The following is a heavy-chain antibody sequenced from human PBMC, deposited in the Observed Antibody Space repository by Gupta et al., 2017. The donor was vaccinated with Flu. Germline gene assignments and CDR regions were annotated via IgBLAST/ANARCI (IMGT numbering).Heavy chain of an antibody. D-gene: IGHD4-17*01. CDR2: LWYDESYE. V-gene: IGHV3-33*01. CDR3: ARARFDTVKHFDQ. Sequence: QVKLVESGGGVVQPGRSLRLSCAASGFTFRSYGMHWVRQDPGQGLEWLEVLWYDESYEYLAESVKGRLTISRDNSNNILDLHTNDLRAEDTALYSCARARFDTVKHFDQWGQGTLVTVSS. J-gene: IGHJ4*02. CDR1: GFTFRSYG.